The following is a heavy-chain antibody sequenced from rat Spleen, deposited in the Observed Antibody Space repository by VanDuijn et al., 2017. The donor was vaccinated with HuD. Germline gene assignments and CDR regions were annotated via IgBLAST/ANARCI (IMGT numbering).Heavy chain of an antibody. D-gene: IGHD1-12*02. J-gene: IGHJ2*01. CDR2: ISTAGGIT. CDR3: TTDSYFDGTYYPGGFDY. V-gene: IGHV5-27*01. Sequence: EVQLVESGGGLVQPGRSLKLSCAASGFTFSDYYMAWVRPAPTKGLEWVAYISTAGGITYYRDSVRGRFTISRDNAKSALYLQMDSLRSEDTATYYCTTDSYFDGTYYPGGFDYWGQGVMVTVSS. CDR1: GFTFSDYY.